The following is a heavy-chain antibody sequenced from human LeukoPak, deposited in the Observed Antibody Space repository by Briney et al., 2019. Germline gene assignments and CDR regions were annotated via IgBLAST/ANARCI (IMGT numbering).Heavy chain of an antibody. CDR3: ARGAAYGDYVFDY. Sequence: SEPLSLTCTVSGGSISSYYWSWLRQPPGKGLEGIGYICYVGSTNCNPSLRSRATISVDTSENQFSLKLTSVTAADTAVYYCARGAAYGDYVFDYWGQGTLVTVSS. D-gene: IGHD4-17*01. CDR2: ICYVGST. J-gene: IGHJ4*02. V-gene: IGHV4-59*12. CDR1: GGSISSYY.